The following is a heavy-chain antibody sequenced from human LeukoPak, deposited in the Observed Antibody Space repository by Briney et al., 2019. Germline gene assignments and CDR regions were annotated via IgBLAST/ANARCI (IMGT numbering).Heavy chain of an antibody. CDR2: ISSSSSYI. CDR3: ARDPAGDFFHSSSFDY. D-gene: IGHD6-13*01. CDR1: GFTFSSYS. V-gene: IGHV3-21*01. Sequence: GGSLRLSCAASGFTFSSYSMNWVRQAPGKGLEWVSSISSSSSYIYYADSVKGRFTISRDNAKNSLYLQMNSLRAEDTAVYYCARDPAGDFFHSSSFDYWGQGTLVTVSS. J-gene: IGHJ4*02.